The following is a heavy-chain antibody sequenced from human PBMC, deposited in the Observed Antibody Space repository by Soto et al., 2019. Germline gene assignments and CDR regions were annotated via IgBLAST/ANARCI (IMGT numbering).Heavy chain of an antibody. CDR3: ARMDSSGGIAAAGPLDY. V-gene: IGHV4-34*01. Sequence: PSETLSLTCAVYGGSFSGYYWCWIRKHPGKGLEWIGYIYYSGSTYYNPSLKSRVTISVDTSKNQFSLKLSSVTAADTAVYYCARMDSSGGIAAAGPLDYWGQGTLVTVSS. CDR2: IYYSGST. CDR1: GGSFSGYY. J-gene: IGHJ4*02. D-gene: IGHD6-13*01.